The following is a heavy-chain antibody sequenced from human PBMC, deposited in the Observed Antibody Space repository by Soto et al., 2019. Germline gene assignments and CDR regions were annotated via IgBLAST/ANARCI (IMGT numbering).Heavy chain of an antibody. V-gene: IGHV3-30*18. D-gene: IGHD4-4*01. CDR1: GFTFSSYG. Sequence: PGGSLRLSCAASGFTFSSYGMHWVRQAPGKGLEWVAVISYDGSNKYYADSVKGRLTISRDNSKNTLYLQMNSLRAEDTAVYYCAKDRSSNYVSSIFDYWGQGTLVTVSS. CDR3: AKDRSSNYVSSIFDY. J-gene: IGHJ4*02. CDR2: ISYDGSNK.